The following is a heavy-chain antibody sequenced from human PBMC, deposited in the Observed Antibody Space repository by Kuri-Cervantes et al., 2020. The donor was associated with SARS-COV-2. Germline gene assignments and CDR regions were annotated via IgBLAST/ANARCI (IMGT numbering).Heavy chain of an antibody. CDR1: GFTFSRYA. V-gene: IGHV3-23*01. CDR2: ISGSGGST. Sequence: GGSLRLSCVASGFTFSRYAIHCVRQAPGKGLEWVSAISGSGGSTYYADSVKGRFTISRDNSKNTLYLQMNSLRAEDTAVYYCAKSPFGVVIINWFDPWGQGTLVTVSS. CDR3: AKSPFGVVIINWFDP. J-gene: IGHJ5*02. D-gene: IGHD3-3*01.